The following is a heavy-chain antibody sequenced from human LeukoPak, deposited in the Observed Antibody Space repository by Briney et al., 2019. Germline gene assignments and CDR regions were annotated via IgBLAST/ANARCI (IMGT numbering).Heavy chain of an antibody. CDR2: IYHSGST. CDR1: GGSISSGGYS. D-gene: IGHD2-2*01. V-gene: IGHV4-30-2*01. CDR3: ARGGQSCSSTSCYGAWFDP. J-gene: IGHJ5*02. Sequence: SETLSLTCAVSGGSISSGGYSWSWIRQPPGKGLEWIGYIYHSGSTYYNPSLKSRVTISVATSKNQFSLKLSSVTAADTAVYYCARGGQSCSSTSCYGAWFDPWGQGTLVTVSS.